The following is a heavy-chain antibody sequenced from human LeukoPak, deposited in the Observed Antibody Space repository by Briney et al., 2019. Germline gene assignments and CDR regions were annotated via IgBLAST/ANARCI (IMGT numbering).Heavy chain of an antibody. D-gene: IGHD3-22*01. CDR1: GGSISSYY. Sequence: PSETLSLTCTVSGGSISSYYWSWIRQPAGKGLEWIGRIYTSGSTSYNPSLKSRVTMSVDTSKNQFSLKLSSVTAADTAVYYCARGPNRITMMIGAAFDIWGQGTMVTISS. V-gene: IGHV4-4*07. J-gene: IGHJ3*02. CDR2: IYTSGST. CDR3: ARGPNRITMMIGAAFDI.